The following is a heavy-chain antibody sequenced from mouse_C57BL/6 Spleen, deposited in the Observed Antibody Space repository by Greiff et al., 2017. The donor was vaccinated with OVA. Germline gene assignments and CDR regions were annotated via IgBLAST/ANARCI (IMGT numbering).Heavy chain of an antibody. J-gene: IGHJ4*01. CDR1: GYTFTEYT. Sequence: VQLQQSGAELVKPGASVKLSCKASGYTFTEYTIHWVKQRSGQSLAWIGWFYPGSGSITYNEKFKDKATLTADKSSSTDSMALSILTSEDSAVYFCARHEDYSHYAMDYWGQGTSVTVSS. CDR2: FYPGSGSI. V-gene: IGHV1-62-2*01. CDR3: ARHEDYSHYAMDY.